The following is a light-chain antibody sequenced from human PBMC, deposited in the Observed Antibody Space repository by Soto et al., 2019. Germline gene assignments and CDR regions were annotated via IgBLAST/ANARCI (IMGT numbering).Light chain of an antibody. CDR2: GAS. V-gene: IGKV3-20*01. Sequence: ERGLTQSPSAVYLSPVDSASLSCRASESVSSSYLAWYQQKPGQAPRLLIYGASSRATAIPDRFSGSGSGTDFTLTISRLEPEDFAVYYCQQYGSSPPTFGQGTKVDIK. J-gene: IGKJ1*01. CDR1: ESVSSSY. CDR3: QQYGSSPPT.